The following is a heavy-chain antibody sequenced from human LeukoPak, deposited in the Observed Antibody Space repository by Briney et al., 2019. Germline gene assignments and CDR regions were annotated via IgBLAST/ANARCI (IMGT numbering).Heavy chain of an antibody. CDR2: IYYSGST. J-gene: IGHJ3*02. CDR3: ARDFTDAFDI. CDR1: GGSISSYY. Sequence: SETLSLTCPVSGGSISSYYWSWIRQPPGKGLEWIGYIYYSGSTNYNPSLKSRVTISVDTSKNQFSLKMSSVTAADTAVYYCARDFTDAFDIWGQGTMVTVSS. V-gene: IGHV4-59*01.